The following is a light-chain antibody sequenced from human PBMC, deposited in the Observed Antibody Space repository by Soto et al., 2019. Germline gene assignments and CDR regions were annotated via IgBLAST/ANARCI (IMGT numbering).Light chain of an antibody. Sequence: QPALTQPASASGSPGQSVTISCTGTSSDVGGYNYVSWYQLHPGKAPKLMIYEVSKRPSGVPDRFLGSKSGNTASLTVSGLQAEDEADYYCSSYAGINNLVFGGGTQLTVL. CDR1: SSDVGGYNY. CDR3: SSYAGINNLV. CDR2: EVS. V-gene: IGLV2-8*01. J-gene: IGLJ2*01.